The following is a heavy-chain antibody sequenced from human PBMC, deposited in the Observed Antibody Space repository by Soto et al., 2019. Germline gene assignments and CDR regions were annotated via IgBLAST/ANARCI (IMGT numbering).Heavy chain of an antibody. CDR1: GYMFTYYH. CDR2: INPNGGDT. J-gene: IGHJ4*02. CDR3: ARVTYSSCLLFYLDY. Sequence: ASVKVSCKASGYMFTYYHVHWVRQAPGQGLEWMGIINPNGGDTRYAQKFQGRVTMTRDTSTSTVYMEVSSLRSEDTALYYCARVTYSSCLLFYLDYWGQGTMVTVYS. V-gene: IGHV1-46*01. D-gene: IGHD5-18*01.